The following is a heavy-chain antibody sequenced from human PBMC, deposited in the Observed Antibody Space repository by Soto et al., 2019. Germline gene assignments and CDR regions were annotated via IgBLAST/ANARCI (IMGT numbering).Heavy chain of an antibody. J-gene: IGHJ4*02. D-gene: IGHD1-1*01. CDR1: GGSISTVGHY. Sequence: LTCSVSGGSISTVGHYWTWIRQPPGKGLEWIGSIYHTGSTYYSKSLRSRLTMSVDTSKSQFSLRLSSVTAADTAVYYCARATGTLRSRNCDYWGQGSLVTVSS. V-gene: IGHV4-31*03. CDR3: ARATGTLRSRNCDY. CDR2: IYHTGST.